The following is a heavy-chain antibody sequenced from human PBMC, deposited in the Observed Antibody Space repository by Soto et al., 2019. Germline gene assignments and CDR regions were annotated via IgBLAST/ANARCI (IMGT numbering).Heavy chain of an antibody. CDR3: AKKGGGDYVLGY. CDR1: GFSLSANGVG. V-gene: IGHV2-5*02. Sequence: QITLKESGPTLVKPTQTLTLTCTFSGFSLSANGVGVGWIRQPPGKALEWLALIYWDDSKEYSPSLKSRLTXXKXXSRNEVVLTMTNMDPVDTATYYCAKKGGGDYVLGYWGQGTLVTVSS. CDR2: IYWDDSK. J-gene: IGHJ4*02. D-gene: IGHD4-17*01.